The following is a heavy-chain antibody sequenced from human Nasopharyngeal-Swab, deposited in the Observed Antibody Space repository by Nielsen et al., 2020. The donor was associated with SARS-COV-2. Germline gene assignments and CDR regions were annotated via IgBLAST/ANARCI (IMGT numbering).Heavy chain of an antibody. D-gene: IGHD5-12*01. Sequence: GGSLRLSCAASGFTFSSYSMNWVRHAPGQGLEWVSSISSSSSYIYYADSVKGRFTISRDNAKNSLYLQMNSLRAEDTAVYYCAREYKYSGYVNIERGYYYYGMDVWGQGTTVTVSS. CDR3: AREYKYSGYVNIERGYYYYGMDV. CDR1: GFTFSSYS. J-gene: IGHJ6*02. CDR2: ISSSSSYI. V-gene: IGHV3-21*01.